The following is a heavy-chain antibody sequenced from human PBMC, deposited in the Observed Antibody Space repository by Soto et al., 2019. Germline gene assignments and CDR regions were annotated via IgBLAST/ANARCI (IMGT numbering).Heavy chain of an antibody. D-gene: IGHD3-22*01. CDR1: GFTFDDYA. Sequence: EVQLVESGGGLVQPGRSLRLSCAASGFTFDDYAMHWVRQAPGKGLEWVSGISWNSGSIGYADSVKGRFTISRDNAKNSLYLQMNSLRAEDTALYYCAKGPLVAYDSSGNYYYYYGMDVWGQGTTVTVSS. J-gene: IGHJ6*02. CDR3: AKGPLVAYDSSGNYYYYYGMDV. CDR2: ISWNSGSI. V-gene: IGHV3-9*01.